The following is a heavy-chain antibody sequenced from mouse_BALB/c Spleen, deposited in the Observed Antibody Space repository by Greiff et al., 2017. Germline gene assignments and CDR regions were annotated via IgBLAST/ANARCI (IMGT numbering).Heavy chain of an antibody. CDR3: GKDGSSFYWYFDV. D-gene: IGHD1-1*01. CDR1: GYSFTGYF. CDR2: INPYNGDT. Sequence: VQLKESGPELVKPGASVKISCKASGYSFTGYFMNWVKQSHGKSLEWIGRINPYNGDTFYNQKFKGKATLTVDKSSSTAHMELLSLTSEDSAVYYCGKDGSSFYWYFDVWGAGTTVTVSS. J-gene: IGHJ1*01. V-gene: IGHV1-37*01.